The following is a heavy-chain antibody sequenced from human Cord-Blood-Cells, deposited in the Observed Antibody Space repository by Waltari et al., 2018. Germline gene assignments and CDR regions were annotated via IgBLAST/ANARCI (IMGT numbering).Heavy chain of an antibody. J-gene: IGHJ4*02. Sequence: EVQLVESGGGLIQPGGSLRLSCSAHGFTVGSDYMRWVRQAPGKGLEWVSVIYSGGSTYYADSVKGRFTISRDNSKNTLYLQMNSLRAEDTAVYYCASAPRIAARSFDYWGQGTLVTVSS. CDR1: GFTVGSDY. CDR3: ASAPRIAARSFDY. V-gene: IGHV3-53*01. D-gene: IGHD6-6*01. CDR2: IYSGGST.